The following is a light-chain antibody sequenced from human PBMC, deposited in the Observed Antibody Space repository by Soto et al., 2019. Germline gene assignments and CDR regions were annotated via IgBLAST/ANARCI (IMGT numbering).Light chain of an antibody. J-gene: IGKJ2*01. V-gene: IGKV3-20*01. CDR3: QQYGNSPPTT. CDR2: GAS. CDR1: QSVSSSY. Sequence: EIGWTQSPGTLSLSPGARATLACRASQSVSSSYLAWYQQKPGQAPRLRIYGASSRATGIPDRFSGSGSGTDFTLTISRLEPADFAVYFCQQYGNSPPTTFGQGTKVEIK.